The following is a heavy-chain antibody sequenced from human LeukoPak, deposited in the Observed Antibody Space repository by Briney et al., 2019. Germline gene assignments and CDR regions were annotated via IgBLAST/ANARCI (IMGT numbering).Heavy chain of an antibody. V-gene: IGHV3-53*01. CDR1: GFTVSSNY. J-gene: IGHJ4*02. D-gene: IGHD1-26*01. CDR2: IYSGGST. Sequence: GGSLRLSCAASGFTVSSNYMSWVRQAPGKGLEWVSVIYSGGSTYYADSVKGRFTISRDNAKNSLYLQMNSLRAEDTALYYCARGRYSGSYLLDYWGQGTLVTVSS. CDR3: ARGRYSGSYLLDY.